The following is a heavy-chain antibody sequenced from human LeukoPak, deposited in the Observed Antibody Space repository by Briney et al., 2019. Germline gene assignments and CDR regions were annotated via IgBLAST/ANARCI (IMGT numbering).Heavy chain of an antibody. Sequence: SETLSLTCTLSGGSVSSSSYYWGWIRQPPGKGLEWIGDIYRSGSIYYNPSLKSRVSMSVDTSENQFSLELTSVTAADTAVYYCARRRYYDSTGYLDWGQGTLATVSS. CDR2: IYRSGSI. CDR3: ARRRYYDSTGYLD. CDR1: GGSVSSSSYY. V-gene: IGHV4-39*01. J-gene: IGHJ1*01. D-gene: IGHD3-22*01.